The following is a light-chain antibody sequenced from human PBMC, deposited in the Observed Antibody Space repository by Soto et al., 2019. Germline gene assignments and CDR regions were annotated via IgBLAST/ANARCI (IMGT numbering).Light chain of an antibody. Sequence: DIQMTQSPSTLSASVGDRVTITCRANQSISAWVAWYQQKPGKAPKLLIYKESTLQTGVPSRFSGSGSGTEFTLTISSLQPDDFATYYCQQYSSYSYTFGQGTKLEIK. CDR2: KES. V-gene: IGKV1-5*03. CDR3: QQYSSYSYT. CDR1: QSISAW. J-gene: IGKJ2*01.